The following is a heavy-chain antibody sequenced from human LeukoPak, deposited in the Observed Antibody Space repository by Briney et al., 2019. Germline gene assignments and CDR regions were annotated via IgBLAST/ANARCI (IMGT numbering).Heavy chain of an antibody. CDR3: AREMHPAAAVDY. J-gene: IGHJ4*02. D-gene: IGHD6-13*01. CDR1: GFTFSNYA. V-gene: IGHV3-7*03. Sequence: GGSLRLSCTASGFTFSNYAMSWVRQAPGKGLEWVASIKQDGSEKFYVGSVKGRFTISKDNAKNSLYLQMNSLRAEDTAVYYCAREMHPAAAVDYRGQGTLVTVSS. CDR2: IKQDGSEK.